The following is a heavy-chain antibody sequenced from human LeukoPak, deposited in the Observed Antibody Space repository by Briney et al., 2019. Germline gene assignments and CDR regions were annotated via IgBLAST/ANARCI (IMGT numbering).Heavy chain of an antibody. D-gene: IGHD3-10*01. Sequence: ASVKVSCKASGYTFTSYYMHWVRQAPGQGLEWMGIINPSGGSTSYAQKFQGRVTMTRDTSTSTVYMELSSLRSEDTAVYYCARDHEYYYGSGSYYLGGCDYWGQGTLVTVSS. J-gene: IGHJ4*02. CDR1: GYTFTSYY. CDR2: INPSGGST. CDR3: ARDHEYYYGSGSYYLGGCDY. V-gene: IGHV1-46*01.